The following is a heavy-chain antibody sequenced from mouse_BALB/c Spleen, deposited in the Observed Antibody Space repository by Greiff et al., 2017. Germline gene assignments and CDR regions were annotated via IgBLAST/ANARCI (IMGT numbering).Heavy chain of an antibody. CDR1: GFTFSDYY. CDR2: ISDGGSYT. Sequence: DVHLVESGGGLVKPGGSLKLSCAASGFTFSDYYMYWVRQTPEKRLEWVATISDGGSYTYYPDSVKGRFTISRDNAKNNLYLQMSSLKSEDTAMYYCARRGKGAMDYWGQGTSVTVSS. V-gene: IGHV5-4*02. D-gene: IGHD1-3*01. J-gene: IGHJ4*01. CDR3: ARRGKGAMDY.